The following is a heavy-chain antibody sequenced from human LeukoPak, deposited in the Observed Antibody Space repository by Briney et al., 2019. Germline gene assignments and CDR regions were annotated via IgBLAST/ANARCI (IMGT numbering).Heavy chain of an antibody. J-gene: IGHJ4*02. Sequence: GASVKVSCKASGFTFTSSAVQWVRQARGQRLEWIGWIVVGSGNTNYAQEFQERVTITRDMSTSTAYMELSSLRSEDTAVYYCAAELRYFDWSDYWGQGTLVTVSS. CDR1: GFTFTSSA. CDR3: AAELRYFDWSDY. CDR2: IVVGSGNT. D-gene: IGHD3-9*01. V-gene: IGHV1-58*01.